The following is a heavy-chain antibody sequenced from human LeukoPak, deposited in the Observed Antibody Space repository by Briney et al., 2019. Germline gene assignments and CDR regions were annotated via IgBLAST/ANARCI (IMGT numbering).Heavy chain of an antibody. CDR3: ARRFDDYGGNSGYYFDY. CDR1: GFTFSSYW. V-gene: IGHV3-7*01. J-gene: IGHJ4*02. CDR2: IKQDGSEK. D-gene: IGHD4-23*01. Sequence: GGSLRLSCAASGFTFSSYWMSWVRQAPGKGLEWVANIKQDGSEKYYVDSVKGRFTISRDNAKNSLYLQMNSLRAEDTAVYYCARRFDDYGGNSGYYFDYWGQGTLVTVSS.